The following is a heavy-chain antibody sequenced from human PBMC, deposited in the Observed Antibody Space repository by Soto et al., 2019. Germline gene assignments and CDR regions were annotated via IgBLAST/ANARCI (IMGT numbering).Heavy chain of an antibody. CDR2: FDPEDGET. D-gene: IGHD2-2*01. J-gene: IGHJ4*02. CDR1: GYTLTELS. CDR3: ATLLREYCSSTSCYFGAQNYYFDY. Sequence: ASVKVSCKVSGYTLTELSMHWVRQAPGKGLEWMGGFDPEDGETIYAQKFQGRVTMTEDTSTDTAYMELSSLRSEDTAVYYCATLLREYCSSTSCYFGAQNYYFDYWGQGTLVTVSS. V-gene: IGHV1-24*01.